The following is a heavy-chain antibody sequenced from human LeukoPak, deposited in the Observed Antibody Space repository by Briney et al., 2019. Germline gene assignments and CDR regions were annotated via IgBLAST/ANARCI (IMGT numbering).Heavy chain of an antibody. CDR1: GFTFSSYG. Sequence: PGGSLRLSCAASGFTFSSYGMHWVRQAPGKGLEWVAFIRYDGSNKYYADSVKGRFTISRDNSKNTLYLQMNSLRAEDTAVYYCAKVVPCSSTSCYRYFDYWGQGTLVTVSS. CDR3: AKVVPCSSTSCYRYFDY. V-gene: IGHV3-30*02. D-gene: IGHD2-2*02. CDR2: IRYDGSNK. J-gene: IGHJ4*02.